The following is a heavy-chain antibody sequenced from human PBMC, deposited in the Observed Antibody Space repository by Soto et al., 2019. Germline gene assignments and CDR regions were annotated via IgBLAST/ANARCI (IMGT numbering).Heavy chain of an antibody. D-gene: IGHD6-13*01. CDR1: GGSISGYH. Sequence: KPSETLSLTCTVSGGSISGYHWSWIRQSPGKGLEYIGYIYYRGSTNYNPSLKSRVTMSVDTSRNQFSLKVNSVTAADTAVYYCARQQLLPFYYALDVWGQGTTVTVSS. J-gene: IGHJ6*02. CDR3: ARQQLLPFYYALDV. CDR2: IYYRGST. V-gene: IGHV4-59*01.